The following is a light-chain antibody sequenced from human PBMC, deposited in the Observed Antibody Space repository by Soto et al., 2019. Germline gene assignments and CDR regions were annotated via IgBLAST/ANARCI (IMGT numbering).Light chain of an antibody. Sequence: DIQMTQSPSSLSASVGDRVTITCRASQSISSYLNWYQQKPGKAPKLLIYAASSLQSGVPSRFSGRGCGTDFTLTISRLQPEDLATYYCRPRSRTPPPLGQGTKLEIK. J-gene: IGKJ2*01. CDR3: RPRSRTPPP. V-gene: IGKV1-39*01. CDR2: AAS. CDR1: QSISSY.